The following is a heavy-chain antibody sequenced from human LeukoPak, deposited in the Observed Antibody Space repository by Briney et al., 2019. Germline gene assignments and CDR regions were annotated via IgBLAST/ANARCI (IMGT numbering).Heavy chain of an antibody. CDR2: IFSGDEK. Sequence: SGPVLVEPTETLTLTCTVSGFSLSNATMGVGWIRQPPGKALEWLAHIFSGDEKSYNTSLKTRLTISKDTSKSQVILTMTYMDSMDTATYYCARIRHGDSGGYFDQWGQGTLVTVSS. D-gene: IGHD4-17*01. V-gene: IGHV2-26*02. CDR1: GFSLSNATMG. J-gene: IGHJ4*02. CDR3: ARIRHGDSGGYFDQ.